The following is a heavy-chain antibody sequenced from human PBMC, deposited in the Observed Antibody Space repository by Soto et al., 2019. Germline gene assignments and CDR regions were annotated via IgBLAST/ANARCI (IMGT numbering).Heavy chain of an antibody. J-gene: IGHJ4*02. D-gene: IGHD2-21*02. CDR3: ARGDGDTLDY. V-gene: IGHV1-18*01. CDR2: ITIYDGDT. CDR1: GYTFRNYG. Sequence: QVQLVQSGAEVQKPGASVTVSCKASGYTFRNYGITWVRQAPGQGLEWMAWITIYDGDTKTAQKYQGRVTVTADTSTSTAYMELRSLTSDDTAVYYSARGDGDTLDYWGQGTLVSVSS.